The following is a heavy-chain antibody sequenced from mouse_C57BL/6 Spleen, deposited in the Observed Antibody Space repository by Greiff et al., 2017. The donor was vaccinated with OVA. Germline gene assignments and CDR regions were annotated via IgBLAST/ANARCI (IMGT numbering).Heavy chain of an antibody. Sequence: EVKLQESGGGLVQPGGSLSLSCAASGFTFTDYYMSWVRQPPGKALEWLGFIRNKANGYTTAYSASVKGRFTISRDNSQSILYLQMNALRAEDRATYSCARSPDGYEAMDYWGQGTSVTVSS. D-gene: IGHD2-3*01. CDR2: IRNKANGYTT. V-gene: IGHV7-3*01. J-gene: IGHJ4*01. CDR1: GFTFTDYY. CDR3: ARSPDGYEAMDY.